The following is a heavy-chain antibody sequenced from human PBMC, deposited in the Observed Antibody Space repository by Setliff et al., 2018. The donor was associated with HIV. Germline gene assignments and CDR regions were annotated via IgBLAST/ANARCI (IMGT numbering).Heavy chain of an antibody. CDR3: AREGKTALVTKYFDY. CDR1: GGSIGTTTYY. Sequence: PSETLSLTCAVSGGSIGTTTYYWGWIRQPPGKGLEWIGYIDYSGSAFYNPSLKSRLTISRDTSKNQFSLRMKSVTAADTAVYYCAREGKTALVTKYFDYWGQGTLVTVSS. D-gene: IGHD5-18*01. CDR2: IDYSGSA. J-gene: IGHJ4*02. V-gene: IGHV4-31*11.